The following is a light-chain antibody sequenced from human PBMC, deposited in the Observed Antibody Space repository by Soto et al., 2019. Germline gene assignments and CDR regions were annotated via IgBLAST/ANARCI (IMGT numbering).Light chain of an antibody. Sequence: DIQMTQSPSSLSASVGDRVTITCRASQSISSYLNWYQQKPGKAPKLLIYAASTLQSGVPSRFSGSGSGTDFTLTISSLQPEDFETYYCHQRYSTHRVTFGQGTKLEIK. J-gene: IGKJ2*01. CDR3: HQRYSTHRVT. CDR1: QSISSY. CDR2: AAS. V-gene: IGKV1-39*01.